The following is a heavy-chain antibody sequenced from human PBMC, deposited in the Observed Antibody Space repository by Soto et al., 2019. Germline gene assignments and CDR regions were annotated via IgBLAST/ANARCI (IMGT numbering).Heavy chain of an antibody. CDR3: ARVISPAGDY. CDR1: GYSFTDYY. V-gene: IGHV1-2*02. Sequence: QVQLVQSEAEVKKPGASVKVSCTASGYSFTDYYLHWVRQAPGQGLEWLGWINTKSGGTNYAQRFEDRVNLTRGTSLGTAYLELTSLRSDDTAVYYCARVISPAGDYWGQGTLVTVSS. CDR2: INTKSGGT. J-gene: IGHJ4*02.